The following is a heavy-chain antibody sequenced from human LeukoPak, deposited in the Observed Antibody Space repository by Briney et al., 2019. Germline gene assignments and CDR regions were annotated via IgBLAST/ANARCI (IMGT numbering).Heavy chain of an antibody. V-gene: IGHV3-30*04. CDR3: ARVWFGAPYYYYGMDV. Sequence: RPGRSLRLSYAASGFTFSSYAMHWVRQAPGKGLGWVAVISYDGSNKYYADSVKGRFTISRDNSKNTLYLQMNSLRAEDTAVYYCARVWFGAPYYYYGMDVWGQGTTVTVSS. CDR1: GFTFSSYA. CDR2: ISYDGSNK. J-gene: IGHJ6*02. D-gene: IGHD3-10*01.